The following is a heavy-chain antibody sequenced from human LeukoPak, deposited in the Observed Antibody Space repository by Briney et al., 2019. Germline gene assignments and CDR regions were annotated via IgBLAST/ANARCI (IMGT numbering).Heavy chain of an antibody. CDR2: IYTSGST. V-gene: IGHV4-4*09. CDR1: GGSISSYY. D-gene: IGHD2-2*01. CDR3: ARHLCSSSTSCYRDAFDI. J-gene: IGHJ3*02. Sequence: PSETLSLTCTASGGSISSYYWSWIRQPPGKGLEWIGYIYTSGSTNYNPSLKSRVTISVDTSKNQFSLKLSSVTAADTAVYYCARHLCSSSTSCYRDAFDIWGQGTMVTVSS.